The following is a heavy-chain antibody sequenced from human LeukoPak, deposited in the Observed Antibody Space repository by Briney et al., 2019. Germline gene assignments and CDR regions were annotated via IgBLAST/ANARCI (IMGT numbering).Heavy chain of an antibody. CDR3: AKDSLRWSYFYYGMDV. CDR2: ISYAGSNK. Sequence: PGGSLRLSCAASGFTLSSYGMHWVRQAPDKGLEWVAVISYAGSNKYYVDSVKGRFTISRDNSKNTLYLQMNSLRAEDTAVYYCAKDSLRWSYFYYGMDVWGQGTTVTVSS. V-gene: IGHV3-30*18. D-gene: IGHD4-23*01. J-gene: IGHJ6*02. CDR1: GFTLSSYG.